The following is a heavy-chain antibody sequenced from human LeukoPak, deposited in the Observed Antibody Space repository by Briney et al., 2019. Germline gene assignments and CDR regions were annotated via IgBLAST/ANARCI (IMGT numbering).Heavy chain of an antibody. D-gene: IGHD3-10*01. CDR2: ISSSSSYI. V-gene: IGHV3-21*01. J-gene: IGHJ4*02. Sequence: KPAGSLRLSCAASGFTFSSYSMNWVRQAPGKGLEWVSSISSSSSYIYYADSVKGRFTLYRDNAKNSLYLQMNSLRAEDTAVYYCARGRNYYGSGSYYNPNFDYWGQGTLVTVSS. CDR1: GFTFSSYS. CDR3: ARGRNYYGSGSYYNPNFDY.